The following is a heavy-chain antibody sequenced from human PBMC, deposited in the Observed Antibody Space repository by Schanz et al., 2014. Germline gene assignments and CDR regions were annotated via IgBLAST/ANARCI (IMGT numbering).Heavy chain of an antibody. CDR2: MNPKTGST. D-gene: IGHD2-21*01. V-gene: IGHV1-8*01. CDR3: ARALKGKVAIVGVIAAQNYYYMDV. Sequence: QVQLVQSGAEVKKPGASVKVSCTASGFNFNNYDINWVRQATGQGLEWMGWMNPKTGSTDHAQKFHVRVAMTWDASASSAYLDLSRLRSEDTSVYYCARALKGKVAIVGVIAAQNYYYMDVWGKGTTVTVSS. CDR1: GFNFNNYD. J-gene: IGHJ6*03.